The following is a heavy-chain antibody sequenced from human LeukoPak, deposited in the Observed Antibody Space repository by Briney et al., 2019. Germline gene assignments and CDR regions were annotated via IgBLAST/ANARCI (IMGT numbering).Heavy chain of an antibody. Sequence: ASVKVSCKASGYTFTSYGISWVRQAPGQGLEWMGWISAYNGNTNYAQKLQGRVTMTTDTSTSTAYMELRSLRSDDTAVYYCARDYSGSILYPFDYWGQGTLVTVSS. J-gene: IGHJ4*02. V-gene: IGHV1-18*01. CDR1: GYTFTSYG. D-gene: IGHD2-21*01. CDR2: ISAYNGNT. CDR3: ARDYSGSILYPFDY.